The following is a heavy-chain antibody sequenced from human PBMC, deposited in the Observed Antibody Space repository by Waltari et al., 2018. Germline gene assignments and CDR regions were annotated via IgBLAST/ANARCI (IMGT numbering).Heavy chain of an antibody. CDR3: ARDDGSTSGADY. Sequence: QVQREQSGAEVKRPGASVRVSCKASGYPFRDHNVRWVRQAPGQGLEWMGWINPKYGGTDYSQKFQGRVTMTGDTSISTAYMELNRLTSDDTAVYFCARDDGSTSGADYWGQGTLVTVSS. V-gene: IGHV1-2*02. J-gene: IGHJ4*02. CDR2: INPKYGGT. D-gene: IGHD3-10*01. CDR1: GYPFRDHN.